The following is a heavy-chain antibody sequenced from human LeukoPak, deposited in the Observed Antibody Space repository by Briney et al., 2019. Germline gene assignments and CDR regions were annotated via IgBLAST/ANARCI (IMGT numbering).Heavy chain of an antibody. CDR3: ARRSSSWFLYFDY. Sequence: GGSLRLSCAASGFTFSNYAMHWVRQAPGKGLEYVSAISSNGGSTYYANSVKGRFTISRGNSNNTLYLQMGSLRAEDMAVYYCARRSSSWFLYFDYWGQGTLVTVSS. CDR1: GFTFSNYA. D-gene: IGHD6-13*01. J-gene: IGHJ4*02. V-gene: IGHV3-64*01. CDR2: ISSNGGST.